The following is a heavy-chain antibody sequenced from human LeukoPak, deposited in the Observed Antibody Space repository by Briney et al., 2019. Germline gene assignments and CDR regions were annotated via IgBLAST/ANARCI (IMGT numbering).Heavy chain of an antibody. J-gene: IGHJ4*02. D-gene: IGHD3-3*01. CDR2: IFYSGST. Sequence: PSETLSLTCTVSGGSISSYHWSWIRQPPGKGLEWIGYIFYSGSTNYNPSLKSRVTISVDTSKNQFSLKLSSVTAADTAVYYCVRSDDFWSGYYGYWGQGILVTVSS. CDR1: GGSISSYH. V-gene: IGHV4-59*01. CDR3: VRSDDFWSGYYGY.